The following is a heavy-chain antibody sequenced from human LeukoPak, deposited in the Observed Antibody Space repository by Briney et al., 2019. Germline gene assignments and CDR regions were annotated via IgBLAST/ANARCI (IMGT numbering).Heavy chain of an antibody. J-gene: IGHJ6*03. CDR2: ISGSGGST. Sequence: GGSLRLSCAASGFTFSSYAMSWVRQAPGKGLEWVSAISGSGGSTYYADSVKGRFTISRDNSKNTLYLQMNSLRAEDTAVYYCAKLCTDSSSCSYHYYYMDVWGKGTTVTVSS. D-gene: IGHD6-6*01. CDR1: GFTFSSYA. V-gene: IGHV3-23*01. CDR3: AKLCTDSSSCSYHYYYMDV.